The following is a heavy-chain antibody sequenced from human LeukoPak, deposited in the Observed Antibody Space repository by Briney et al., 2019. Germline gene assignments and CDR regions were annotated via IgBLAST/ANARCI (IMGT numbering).Heavy chain of an antibody. J-gene: IGHJ4*02. V-gene: IGHV3-21*04. D-gene: IGHD3-16*01. Sequence: GGSLRLSCVASGFTFSMSTMNWVRQAPGKGLEWVSFISRSSSKIHYADSVKGRFTISRDNSKNTLYVQMNSLRAEDTAVYYCAKDLRSGVYGIGKFDFWGLGTLVTVSS. CDR2: ISRSSSKI. CDR3: AKDLRSGVYGIGKFDF. CDR1: GFTFSMST.